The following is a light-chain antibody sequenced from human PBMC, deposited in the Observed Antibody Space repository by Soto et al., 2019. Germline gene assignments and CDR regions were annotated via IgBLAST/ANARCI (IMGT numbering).Light chain of an antibody. CDR1: SSDVGGFNY. CDR2: EVS. CDR3: SSYTTSNTLA. J-gene: IGLJ1*01. Sequence: QSVLTQPASVSGSPGQSITISCTGTSSDVGGFNYVSWYQQFPGKAPKLMIYEVSNRPSGVSNRFSGSKSGNTASLTISGLQAEDEGDYYCSSYTTSNTLAFGTGTKVTVL. V-gene: IGLV2-14*01.